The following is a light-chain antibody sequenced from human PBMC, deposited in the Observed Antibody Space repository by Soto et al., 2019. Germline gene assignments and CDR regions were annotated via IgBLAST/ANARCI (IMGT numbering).Light chain of an antibody. J-gene: IGLJ3*02. CDR3: KTWGTGIRV. V-gene: IGLV4-69*01. CDR2: LNSDGSH. Sequence: QSVLTQSPSASASLGASVKLTCSLSSGHSSYAISWHQQQPEKGPRYLMKLNSDGSHSKGDGIPDRFSGSSSGAERYLTISSLQSEDEADYYYKTWGTGIRVFGGGTKLTVL. CDR1: SGHSSYA.